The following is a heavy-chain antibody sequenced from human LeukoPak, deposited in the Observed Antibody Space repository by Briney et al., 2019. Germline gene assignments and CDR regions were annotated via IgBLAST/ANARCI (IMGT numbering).Heavy chain of an antibody. CDR1: GFTFSNHG. Sequence: GGSLRLSCAASGFTFSNHGMNWVRQAPGKGLEWVSSISSSSSYIYYADSVKGRFTISRDNAKNSLYLQMNSLRAEDTAVYYCARGDTGVYYYYMDVWGKGTTVTVSS. J-gene: IGHJ6*03. CDR3: ARGDTGVYYYYMDV. D-gene: IGHD1-26*01. CDR2: ISSSSSYI. V-gene: IGHV3-21*01.